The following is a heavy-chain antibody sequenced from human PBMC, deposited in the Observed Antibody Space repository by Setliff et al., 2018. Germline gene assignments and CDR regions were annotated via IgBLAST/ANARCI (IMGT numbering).Heavy chain of an antibody. CDR3: ARSNPRYYDFWSGYSSQEFDY. Sequence: ASVKVSCKASGYTFTSYDINWVRQVTGQGLEWMGWMNPNSGNTGYAQKFQGRVTITRNTSISTAYMELSSLRSEDTAVYYCARSNPRYYDFWSGYSSQEFDYWGQGTLVTVSS. V-gene: IGHV1-8*03. D-gene: IGHD3-3*01. J-gene: IGHJ4*02. CDR1: GYTFTSYD. CDR2: MNPNSGNT.